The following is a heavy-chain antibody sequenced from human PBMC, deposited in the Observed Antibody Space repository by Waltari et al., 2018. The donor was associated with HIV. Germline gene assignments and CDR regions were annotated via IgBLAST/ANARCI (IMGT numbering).Heavy chain of an antibody. J-gene: IGHJ6*02. CDR3: AKDIGGYDSFYYYYGMDV. V-gene: IGHV3-43*01. D-gene: IGHD5-12*01. CDR1: GFTFDDYT. Sequence: EVQLVESGGVVVQPGGSLRPSCAASGFTFDDYTMHWVRQAPGKGLEWVSLIRWDGGSTYYADSVKGRFTISRDNSKNSLYLQMNSLRTEDTALYYCAKDIGGYDSFYYYYGMDVWGQGTTVTVSS. CDR2: IRWDGGST.